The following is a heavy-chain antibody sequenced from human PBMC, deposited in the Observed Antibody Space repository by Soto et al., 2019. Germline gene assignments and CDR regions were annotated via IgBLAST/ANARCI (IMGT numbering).Heavy chain of an antibody. CDR1: GFTFSSYA. CDR2: ISGSGGST. V-gene: IGHV3-23*01. J-gene: IGHJ6*03. CDR3: AKPNYGSGSYYNNYYYYYYMDV. Sequence: GGSLRLSCAASGFTFSSYAMSWVRQAPGKGLEWVSAISGSGGSTYYADSVKGRFTISRDNSKNTLYLQMNSLRAEDTAVYYCAKPNYGSGSYYNNYYYYYYMDVWGKGTTVTVSS. D-gene: IGHD3-10*01.